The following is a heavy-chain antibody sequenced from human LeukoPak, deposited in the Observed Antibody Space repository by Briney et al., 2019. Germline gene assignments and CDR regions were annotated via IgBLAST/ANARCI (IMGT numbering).Heavy chain of an antibody. CDR2: ISHIGST. CDR1: GGSFSGYY. V-gene: IGHV4-34*01. Sequence: SETLSLTCAVYGGSFSGYYWSWIRQPPGKGLEWIGEISHIGSTSYNPSLKSRVTISVDTSKNQFSLKLSSVTAADTAVYYCAREPDNYWFDPWGQGTLVTVSS. J-gene: IGHJ5*02. CDR3: AREPDNYWFDP. D-gene: IGHD3-9*01.